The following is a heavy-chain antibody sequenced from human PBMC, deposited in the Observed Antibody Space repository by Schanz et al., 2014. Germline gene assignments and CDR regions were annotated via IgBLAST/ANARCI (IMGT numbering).Heavy chain of an antibody. CDR1: GFNFGSHG. CDR3: AKGRFGELSAFDI. D-gene: IGHD3-10*01. V-gene: IGHV3-33*06. CDR2: IKKDGSEK. J-gene: IGHJ3*02. Sequence: VQLVESGGGVVQPGRSLRLSCAASGFNFGSHGMHWVRQAPGKGLEWVANIKKDGSEKYYVDSAKGRFTISRDNSKNTLYLQMNSLRAEDTAVYYCAKGRFGELSAFDIWGQGTMVTVSS.